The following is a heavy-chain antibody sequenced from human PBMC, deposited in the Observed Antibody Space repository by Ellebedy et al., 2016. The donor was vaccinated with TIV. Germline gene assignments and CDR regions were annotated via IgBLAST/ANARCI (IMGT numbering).Heavy chain of an antibody. CDR3: TRGAVAGSCEL. CDR2: IKSKSAGGTT. CDR1: DCSFDNAW. J-gene: IGHJ4*02. Sequence: GESLKISCAASDCSFDNAWMDWVRQAPGKGLEWVGRIKSKSAGGTTDYTTPVKGRFTISRDDSKNTLYLQMSSLKTEDTAVYFCTRGAVAGSCELWGQGTLVTVSS. V-gene: IGHV3-15*07. D-gene: IGHD6-19*01.